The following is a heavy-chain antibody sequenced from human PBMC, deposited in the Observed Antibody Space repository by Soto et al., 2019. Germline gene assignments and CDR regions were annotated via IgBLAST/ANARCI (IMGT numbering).Heavy chain of an antibody. J-gene: IGHJ6*02. Sequence: ASVEVSCRVSGYTLTELSMHWVRQAPGKGLEWMGGFDPEDGETIYAQKFQGRVTMTEDTSTDTAYMELSSLRSEDTAVYYCATPSVLYQLPAKVYYYYYGMDVWGQGTTVTVSS. V-gene: IGHV1-24*01. CDR2: FDPEDGET. D-gene: IGHD2-2*01. CDR1: GYTLTELS. CDR3: ATPSVLYQLPAKVYYYYYGMDV.